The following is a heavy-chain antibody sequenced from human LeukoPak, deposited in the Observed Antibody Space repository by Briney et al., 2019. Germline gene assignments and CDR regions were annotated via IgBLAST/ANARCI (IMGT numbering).Heavy chain of an antibody. CDR3: AKDRSSWPTNFDS. V-gene: IGHV3-23*01. J-gene: IGHJ4*02. CDR2: ISSRGGTT. Sequence: GGPLRLSCAASGFTFSSYAVNWVRQAPGKGLEWVSAISSRGGTTYYADYVKGRLSISRANSKNLLYLQMNSLTAGDTAVYYCAKDRSSWPTNFDSWGQGTLVTVSA. D-gene: IGHD3-3*01. CDR1: GFTFSSYA.